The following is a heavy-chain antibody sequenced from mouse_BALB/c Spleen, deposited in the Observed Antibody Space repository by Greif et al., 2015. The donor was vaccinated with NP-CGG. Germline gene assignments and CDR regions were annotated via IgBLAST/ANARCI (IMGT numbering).Heavy chain of an antibody. J-gene: IGHJ3*01. CDR2: ISNGGST. D-gene: IGHD2-4*01. CDR3: ARGRDYDGGFAY. CDR1: GFTFSSYA. Sequence: EVMLVESGGGLVKPGGSLKLSCAASGFTFSSYAMSWVRQTPEKRLEWVASISNGGSTYYPDSVKGRFTISRDNARNILYLQMSSLRSEDTAMYYCARGRDYDGGFAYWGQGTLVTVSA. V-gene: IGHV5-6-5*01.